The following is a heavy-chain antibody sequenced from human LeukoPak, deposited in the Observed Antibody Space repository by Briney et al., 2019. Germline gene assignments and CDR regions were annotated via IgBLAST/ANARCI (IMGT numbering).Heavy chain of an antibody. CDR3: ARIVVGATGSDVYYYYGMDV. V-gene: IGHV4-59*01. J-gene: IGHJ6*02. D-gene: IGHD1-26*01. Sequence: SETLSLTCIVSGGSISTYSYWTWIRPPPGKGLEWIGYIYSSGSTNYNPSLKSRVTISVDTSKNQFSLKLSSVTAADTAVYYCARIVVGATGSDVYYYYGMDVWGQGTTVTVSS. CDR1: GGSISTYSY. CDR2: IYSSGST.